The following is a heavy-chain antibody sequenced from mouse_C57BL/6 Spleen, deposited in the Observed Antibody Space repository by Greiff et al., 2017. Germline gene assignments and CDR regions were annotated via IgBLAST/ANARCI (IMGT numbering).Heavy chain of an antibody. CDR3: ARSDYGSSYVKFAC. J-gene: IGHJ3*01. CDR1: GYAFSSYW. V-gene: IGHV1-80*01. D-gene: IGHD1-1*01. Sequence: QVQLQQSGAELVKPGASVKISCKASGYAFSSYWMNWVKQRPGKGLEWIGQIYPGDGDTNYNGKFKGKATLTADKSSSTAYMQLSSLTSEDSAVYFCARSDYGSSYVKFACWGKGTLVTVSA. CDR2: IYPGDGDT.